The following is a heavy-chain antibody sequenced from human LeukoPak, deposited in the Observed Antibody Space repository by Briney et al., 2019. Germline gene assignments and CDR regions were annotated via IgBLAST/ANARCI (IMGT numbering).Heavy chain of an antibody. D-gene: IGHD2-15*01. CDR2: INHSGST. J-gene: IGHJ5*02. Sequence: PSETLSLTCAVYGGSFSGYYWSWIRQPPGKGLEWIGEINHSGSTNYNPSLKSRVTISVDTSKNQFSLKLSSVTAADTAVYYCARRFGVVVAAATPWWFDPWGQGTLVTASS. CDR3: ARRFGVVVAAATPWWFDP. V-gene: IGHV4-34*01. CDR1: GGSFSGYY.